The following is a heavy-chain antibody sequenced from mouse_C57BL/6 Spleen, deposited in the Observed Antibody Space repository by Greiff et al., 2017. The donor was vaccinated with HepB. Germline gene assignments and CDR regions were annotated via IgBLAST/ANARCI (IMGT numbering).Heavy chain of an antibody. D-gene: IGHD3-3*01. CDR2: IDPSDSYT. V-gene: IGHV1-50*01. Sequence: VQLQQSGAELVKPGASVKLSCKASGYTFTSYWMQWVKQRPGQGLEWIGEIDPSDSYTNYNQKFKGKATLTVDTSSSTAYMQLSSLTSEDSAVYYCARGRSSGTEFAYWGQGTLVTVSA. CDR3: ARGRSSGTEFAY. J-gene: IGHJ3*01. CDR1: GYTFTSYW.